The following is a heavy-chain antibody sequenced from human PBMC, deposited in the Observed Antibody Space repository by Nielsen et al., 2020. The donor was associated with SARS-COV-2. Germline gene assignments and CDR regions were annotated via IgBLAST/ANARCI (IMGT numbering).Heavy chain of an antibody. V-gene: IGHV5-51*01. CDR1: GYTFTTYW. Sequence: GESLKISCKTSGYTFTTYWIGWVRQMPGKGLEWMGIIYPGDSDTRYSPSFQGQVTISADKSISTAYLQWSSLKASDTAMYYCARQGEGTLWSGYLDAFDIWGQGTKVTVSS. J-gene: IGHJ3*02. CDR3: ARQGEGTLWSGYLDAFDI. D-gene: IGHD3-3*01. CDR2: IYPGDSDT.